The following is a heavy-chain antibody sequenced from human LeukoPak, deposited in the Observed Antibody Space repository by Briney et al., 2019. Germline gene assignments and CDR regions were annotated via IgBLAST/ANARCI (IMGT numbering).Heavy chain of an antibody. J-gene: IGHJ6*01. D-gene: IGHD3-10*01. CDR1: GGSIGTAVYS. V-gene: IGHV4-30-2*01. CDR2: IHLSGST. CDR3: VRADFLGSGSPAGRLDV. Sequence: SETLSLTCAVSGGSIGTAVYSLSWVRQPPGKGLEWIGYIHLSGSTFYNPSLMSRVTMSMDRSKNQYSLKPTSVTAADTAVYYCVRADFLGSGSPAGRLDVWGQGTTVTVSS.